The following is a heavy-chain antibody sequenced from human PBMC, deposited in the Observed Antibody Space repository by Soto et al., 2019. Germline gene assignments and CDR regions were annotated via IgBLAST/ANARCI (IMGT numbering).Heavy chain of an antibody. D-gene: IGHD2-2*01. CDR2: INHSGST. J-gene: IGHJ5*02. V-gene: IGHV4-34*01. Sequence: SETLSLTCAVYGGSFSGYYWSWIRQPPGKGLEWIGEINHSGSTNYNPSLKSRVTISVDTSKNQFSLKLSSVTAADTAVYYCARATYDIVVVPAAMGRSWFDPWGQGTLVTV. CDR3: ARATYDIVVVPAAMGRSWFDP. CDR1: GGSFSGYY.